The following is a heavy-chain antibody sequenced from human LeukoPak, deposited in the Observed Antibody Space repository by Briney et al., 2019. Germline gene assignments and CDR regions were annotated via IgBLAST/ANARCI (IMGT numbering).Heavy chain of an antibody. J-gene: IGHJ1*01. Sequence: SETLSLTCSVSGDSINSGDYYWSWIRQPPGKGLVGIDYIFHTGNTYYNPSLKGRVSMSVDRSKNQFSLTLISVTAADTAVYYCARGTNPYYESTGYYKTDASAEYFQHWGQGTLVTVSS. D-gene: IGHD3-22*01. CDR1: GDSINSGDYY. CDR3: ARGTNPYYESTGYYKTDASAEYFQH. CDR2: IFHTGNT. V-gene: IGHV4-30-2*01.